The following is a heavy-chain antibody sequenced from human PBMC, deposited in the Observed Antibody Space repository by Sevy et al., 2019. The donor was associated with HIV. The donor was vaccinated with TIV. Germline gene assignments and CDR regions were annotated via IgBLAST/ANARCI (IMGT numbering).Heavy chain of an antibody. CDR3: ARGQNVPDY. CDR2: IDQDGSEK. Sequence: GGSLRLSCAASGFTFSNYWMTWVRQAPGKGLEWVANIDQDGSEKNYVDSVKGRFTISRDNVKNSLYLQMNSLGAEDTAVFYCARGQNVPDYWGQGTLVTVSS. J-gene: IGHJ4*02. CDR1: GFTFSNYW. V-gene: IGHV3-7*01. D-gene: IGHD2-2*01.